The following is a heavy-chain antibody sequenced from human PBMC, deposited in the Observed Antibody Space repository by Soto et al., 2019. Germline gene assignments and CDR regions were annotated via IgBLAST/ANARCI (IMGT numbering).Heavy chain of an antibody. J-gene: IGHJ4*02. V-gene: IGHV1-69*13. CDR3: ARDPAFGPYSGSYFDY. Sequence: SVKVSCKASGGTFSSYAISWVRQAPGQGLEWMGGIIPIFGTANYAQKFQGRVTITADESTSTAYMELSSLRSEDTAVYYCARDPAFGPYSGSYFDYWGQGTLVTVSS. D-gene: IGHD1-26*01. CDR2: IIPIFGTA. CDR1: GGTFSSYA.